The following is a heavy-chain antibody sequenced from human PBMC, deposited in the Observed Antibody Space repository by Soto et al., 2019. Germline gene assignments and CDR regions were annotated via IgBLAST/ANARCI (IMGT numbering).Heavy chain of an antibody. CDR3: ASNPNPRLGRDAFDI. CDR1: GYTFTGYY. D-gene: IGHD7-27*01. CDR2: INPNSGGT. Sequence: ASVKVSCKASGYTFTGYYMHWVRQAPGQGLEWMGWINPNSGGTNYAQKFQGWVTMTRDTSISTAYMELSRLRSDDTAVYYCASNPNPRLGRDAFDIWGQGTMVTVS. J-gene: IGHJ3*02. V-gene: IGHV1-2*04.